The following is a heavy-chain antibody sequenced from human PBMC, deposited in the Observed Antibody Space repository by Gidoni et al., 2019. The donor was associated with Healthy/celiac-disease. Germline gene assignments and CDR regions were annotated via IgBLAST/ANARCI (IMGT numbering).Heavy chain of an antibody. CDR3: ARDALRVYGY. Sequence: EVQLVESGGGLVKPGGSLRLSWAASGFTFSSYSMNWVRQAPGKGLEWVSSISSSSSYIYYADSVKGRFTISRDNAKNSLYLQMNSLRAEDTAVYYCARDALRVYGYWGQGTLVTVSS. CDR2: ISSSSSYI. CDR1: GFTFSSYS. J-gene: IGHJ4*02. V-gene: IGHV3-21*01. D-gene: IGHD6-13*01.